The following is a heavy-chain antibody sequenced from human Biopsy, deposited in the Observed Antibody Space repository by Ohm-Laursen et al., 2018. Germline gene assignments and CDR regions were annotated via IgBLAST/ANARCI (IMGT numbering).Heavy chain of an antibody. CDR1: GFAFSDYS. J-gene: IGHJ4*02. CDR2: ITWSGGTT. V-gene: IGHV3-20*01. D-gene: IGHD4-17*01. CDR3: ARRGSGDYYFDY. Sequence: SLRLSCSASGFAFSDYSMHWVRQAPGKGLEWVSGITWSGGTTSYVDSVKGRFTISRDNAKKSLYLQMNSLRAEDTALYHCARRGSGDYYFDYWGQGTLVTVSS.